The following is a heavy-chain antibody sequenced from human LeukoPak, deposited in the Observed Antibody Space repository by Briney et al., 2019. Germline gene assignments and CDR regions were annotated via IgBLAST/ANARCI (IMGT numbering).Heavy chain of an antibody. CDR3: ARDRGAAVTVFDY. CDR1: GYTFTSYG. CDR2: ISAYNGNT. V-gene: IGHV1-18*01. D-gene: IGHD4-17*01. J-gene: IGHJ4*02. Sequence: ASVKVSCKTSGYTFTSYGISWVRQAPGQGLDWMGWISAYNGNTNYAQNLQGRVTMTTDTSTSTAYMELRSLRSDDTAVYSCARDRGAAVTVFDYWGQGTLVTVSS.